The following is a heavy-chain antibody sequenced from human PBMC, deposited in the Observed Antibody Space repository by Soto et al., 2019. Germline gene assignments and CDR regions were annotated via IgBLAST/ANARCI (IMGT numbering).Heavy chain of an antibody. CDR3: ARSSPSYYDTRNLDY. CDR1: GYTLTSYA. Sequence: GASVKVSCKASGYTLTSYAMHWVRQAPGQRLEWMGWINAGNGNTKYSQKFQGRVTITRDTSASTAYMELSSLRSEDTAVYYCARSSPSYYDTRNLDYWGQGTLVTVSS. D-gene: IGHD3-22*01. V-gene: IGHV1-3*01. CDR2: INAGNGNT. J-gene: IGHJ4*02.